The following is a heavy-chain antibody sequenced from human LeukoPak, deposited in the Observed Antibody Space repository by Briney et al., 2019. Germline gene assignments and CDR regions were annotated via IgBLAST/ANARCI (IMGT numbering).Heavy chain of an antibody. J-gene: IGHJ4*02. CDR3: ARSTIPFDY. CDR1: GGSFSGYY. Sequence: PSETLSLTCAVYGGSFSGYYWSWIRQPPGKGLEWIGEINHSGSTNYNPSLKSRVTISVDTSKNQFSLKRSSVTAADTAVYYCARSTIPFDYWGQGTLVTVSS. D-gene: IGHD5-24*01. V-gene: IGHV4-34*01. CDR2: INHSGST.